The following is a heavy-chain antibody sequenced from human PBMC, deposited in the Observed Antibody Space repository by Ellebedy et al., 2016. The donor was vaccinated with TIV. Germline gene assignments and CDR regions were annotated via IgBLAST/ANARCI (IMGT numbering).Heavy chain of an antibody. D-gene: IGHD5-24*01. CDR1: EFSFSDYW. CDR3: ARVGRSPHNWSFDY. Sequence: PGGSLRLSCAASEFSFSDYWMAWVRQAPGKGLEWVANIREYGGSQWYADSARGRFTISRDDAETTTSLQMNSLRAEDTALYFCARVGRSPHNWSFDYWGQGTLVTVSS. CDR2: IREYGGSQ. V-gene: IGHV3-7*01. J-gene: IGHJ4*02.